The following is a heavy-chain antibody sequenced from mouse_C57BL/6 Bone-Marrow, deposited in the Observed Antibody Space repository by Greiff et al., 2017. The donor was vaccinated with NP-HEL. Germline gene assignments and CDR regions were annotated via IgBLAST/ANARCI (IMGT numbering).Heavy chain of an antibody. CDR2: INYDGSST. V-gene: IGHV5-16*01. Sequence: EVMLVESEGGLVQPGSSMKLSCTASGFTFSDYYMAWVRQVPEKGLEWVANINYDGSSTYYLDSLKSRFIISRDNAKNILYLQMSSLKSEDTATYYCARGGTVRAHYYAMDYWGQGTSVTVSS. CDR1: GFTFSDYY. CDR3: ARGGTVRAHYYAMDY. D-gene: IGHD1-1*01. J-gene: IGHJ4*01.